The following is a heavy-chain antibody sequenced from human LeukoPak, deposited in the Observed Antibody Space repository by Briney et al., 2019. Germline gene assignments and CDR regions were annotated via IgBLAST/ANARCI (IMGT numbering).Heavy chain of an antibody. Sequence: PSETLSLTCTVSGGSISSSSYYWGWIRQPPGKGLEWIGSIYYSGSTYYNPSLKSRVTISVDTSKNQFSLKLSSVTAADTAVYYCASLHSSSWYSNWFDPWGQGTLVTVSS. CDR1: GGSISSSSYY. V-gene: IGHV4-39*07. CDR2: IYYSGST. CDR3: ASLHSSSWYSNWFDP. D-gene: IGHD6-13*01. J-gene: IGHJ5*02.